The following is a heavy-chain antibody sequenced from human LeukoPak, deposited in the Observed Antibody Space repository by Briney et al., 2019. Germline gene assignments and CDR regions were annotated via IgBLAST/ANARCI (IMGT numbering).Heavy chain of an antibody. CDR3: ARDFVPGGRESSHVLRYFDWSIGNWLDP. CDR1: GFTFSSYG. D-gene: IGHD3-9*01. CDR2: IWYDGSNK. V-gene: IGHV3-33*01. Sequence: GGSLRLSCAASGFTFSSYGMHWVRQAPGKGLEWVAVIWYDGSNKYYADSVKGRFTISRDNSKNTLYLQMNRLRAEDTAVYYCARDFVPGGRESSHVLRYFDWSIGNWLDPWGQGTLVTVSS. J-gene: IGHJ5*02.